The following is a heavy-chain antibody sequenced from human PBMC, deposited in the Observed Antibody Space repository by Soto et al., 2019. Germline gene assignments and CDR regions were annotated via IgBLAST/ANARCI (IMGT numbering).Heavy chain of an antibody. J-gene: IGHJ5*02. D-gene: IGHD4-17*01. CDR1: VGSFSGNY. V-gene: IGHV4-34*01. CDR2: IHHSGST. Sequence: QVQLQQWGAGLLKPSETLSLTCAVYVGSFSGNYWSWIRQPPGKGLEWVGEIHHSGSTNYNPSLKIRVTISVATSKDQFSRRLSSVTAADTAVYYCARVGDYGFSAWFDPWGQGTLVTVSS. CDR3: ARVGDYGFSAWFDP.